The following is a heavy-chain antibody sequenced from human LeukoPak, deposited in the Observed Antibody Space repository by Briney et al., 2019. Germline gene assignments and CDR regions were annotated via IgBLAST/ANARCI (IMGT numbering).Heavy chain of an antibody. CDR1: GFSFGKYW. V-gene: IGHV3-7*03. D-gene: IGHD3-3*01. CDR3: ARDQYDTWSRRGNFDS. Sequence: GGSLRLSCVASGFSFGKYWMSWVRQAPGKGLKWVANIKLDGSEKNYVDSVKGRFTISRDNTKNSLYLQTNSLRAEDTAVFYCARDQYDTWSRRGNFDSWGQGTLVIVSS. J-gene: IGHJ4*02. CDR2: IKLDGSEK.